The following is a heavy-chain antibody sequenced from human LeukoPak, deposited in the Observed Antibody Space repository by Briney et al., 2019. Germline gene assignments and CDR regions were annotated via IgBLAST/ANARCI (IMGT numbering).Heavy chain of an antibody. CDR2: IYYTGST. CDR1: GGSISNYY. V-gene: IGHV4-59*08. D-gene: IGHD6-19*01. J-gene: IGHJ4*02. CDR3: ARRTPYSSGWYLDY. Sequence: SETLSLTCTVSGGSISNYYWSWIRQPPGKELEWIGFIYYTGSTNYNPSLKSRVTISVDTSKNQFSLKLSSVTAADTAVYYCARRTPYSSGWYLDYWGQGTLVTVSS.